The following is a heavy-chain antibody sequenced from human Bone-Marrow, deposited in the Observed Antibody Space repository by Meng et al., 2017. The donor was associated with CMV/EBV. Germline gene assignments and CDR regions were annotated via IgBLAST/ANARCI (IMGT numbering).Heavy chain of an antibody. Sequence: GESLKISCAASGFSFNRFGMKWVRQAPGKGLEWVAFITFDGNNKYYVDSVKGRFTISRQNSRQNSKNTLYLEMNSLRVDDTAVYYCVKGLGYSSSGGGIDYWGQGTLVTVSS. D-gene: IGHD6-6*01. CDR2: ITFDGNNK. V-gene: IGHV3-30*02. CDR1: GFSFNRFG. J-gene: IGHJ4*02. CDR3: VKGLGYSSSGGGIDY.